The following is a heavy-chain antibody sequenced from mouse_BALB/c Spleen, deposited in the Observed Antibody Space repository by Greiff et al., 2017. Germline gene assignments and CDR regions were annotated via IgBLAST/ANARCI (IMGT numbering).Heavy chain of an antibody. CDR2: IDPETGGT. V-gene: IGHV1-15*01. D-gene: IGHD2-3*01. Sequence: VQLQQSGAELVRPGASVTLSCKASGYTFTDYEMHWVKQTPVHGLEWIGAIDPETGGTAYNQKFKGKATLTADKSSSTAYMELRSLTSEDSAVYYCRWLLFAYWGQGTLVTVSA. CDR3: RWLLFAY. J-gene: IGHJ3*01. CDR1: GYTFTDYE.